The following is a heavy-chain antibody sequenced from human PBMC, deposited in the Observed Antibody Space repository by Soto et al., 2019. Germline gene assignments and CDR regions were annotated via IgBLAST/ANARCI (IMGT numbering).Heavy chain of an antibody. CDR1: GFTFSSYA. CDR3: ARRGPGTYFDY. CDR2: VSGSGGST. Sequence: EVPLLESGGGLVQPGGSLRLSCAASGFTFSSYAMRWVRQAPGKRLEWVSAVSGSGGSTYYADSVKGRFTISRDNSKNTLYLQMNSPRAEDTAVYYCARRGPGTYFDYWGQGTLVTVSS. J-gene: IGHJ4*02. D-gene: IGHD6-13*01. V-gene: IGHV3-23*01.